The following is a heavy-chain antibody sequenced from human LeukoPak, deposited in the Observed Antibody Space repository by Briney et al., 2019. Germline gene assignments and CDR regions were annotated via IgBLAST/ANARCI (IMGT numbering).Heavy chain of an antibody. CDR3: ARDGPTGTTY. CDR1: EFTFNRYV. D-gene: IGHD1-7*01. V-gene: IGHV3-30*12. CDR2: ISSGGSEA. J-gene: IGHJ4*02. Sequence: GGSLRLSCAASEFTFNRYVMHWVRLPPGKGLDWVAFISSGGSEAYYADSVKGRFTISRDNAKNSLYLQMNSLRAEDTAVYYCARDGPTGTTYWGQGTLVTVSS.